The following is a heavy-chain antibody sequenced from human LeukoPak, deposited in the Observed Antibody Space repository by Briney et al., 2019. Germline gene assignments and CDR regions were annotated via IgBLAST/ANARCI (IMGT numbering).Heavy chain of an antibody. Sequence: GSLRLSCAASGFTFSNSWMTWVRQAPGKGLEWVANMNADGTNIYHVDSVRGRFTISRDNAKNSLYLQMGSLRAEDTAVYYCARDPGYGAVDYWGQGILVTVSS. CDR2: MNADGTNI. D-gene: IGHD5-18*01. CDR3: ARDPGYGAVDY. J-gene: IGHJ4*02. V-gene: IGHV3-7*03. CDR1: GFTFSNSW.